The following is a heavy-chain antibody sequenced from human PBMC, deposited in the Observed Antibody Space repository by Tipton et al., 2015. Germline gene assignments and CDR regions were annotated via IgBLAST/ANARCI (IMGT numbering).Heavy chain of an antibody. CDR1: GGSISSSSYY. CDR3: ARVKVATMLYYFDY. Sequence: LRLSCAVSGGSISSSSYYWGWIRQPPGKGLEWIGIIYHSGNTYYNPSLKSRVTISVDTSKSQFSLKLTSVTAADTAVYYCARVKVATMLYYFDYWGQGTLVTVSS. CDR2: IYHSGNT. D-gene: IGHD5-12*01. J-gene: IGHJ4*02. V-gene: IGHV4-39*07.